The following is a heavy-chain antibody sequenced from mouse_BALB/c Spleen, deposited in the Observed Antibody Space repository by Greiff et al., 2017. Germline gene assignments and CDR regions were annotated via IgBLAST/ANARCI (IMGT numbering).Heavy chain of an antibody. Sequence: EVHLVESGGGLVQPGGSRKLSCAASGFTFSSFGMHWVRQAPEKGLEWVAYISSGSSTIYYADTVKGRFTISRDNPKNTLFLQMTSLRSEDTAMYYCARWLRHFDVWGAGTTVTVSS. CDR3: ARWLRHFDV. CDR1: GFTFSSFG. V-gene: IGHV5-17*02. D-gene: IGHD2-2*01. J-gene: IGHJ1*01. CDR2: ISSGSSTI.